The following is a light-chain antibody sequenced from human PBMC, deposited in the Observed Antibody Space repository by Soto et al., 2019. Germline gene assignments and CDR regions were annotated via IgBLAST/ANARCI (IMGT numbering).Light chain of an antibody. CDR3: EEYNSH. V-gene: IGKV1-5*03. Sequence: DTQMTQSPSALSASVGDRVTITCRASQIIDNWLAWYQQKAGKAPKLLIYKTSNLQSGVPSRVSGSGYGTEFTLTISNLQPEDSATYYCEEYNSHFGGGTKVEIK. J-gene: IGKJ4*01. CDR1: QIIDNW. CDR2: KTS.